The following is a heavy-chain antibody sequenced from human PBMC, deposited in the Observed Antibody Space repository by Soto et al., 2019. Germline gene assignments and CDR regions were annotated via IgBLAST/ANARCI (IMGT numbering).Heavy chain of an antibody. Sequence: QVQLVQSGAEVKKPGSSVNVSCEASGGTLSNHTISWVRQAPGQGLEWMGRVIPLLGIARYAQKFEGRLTITADKFTNTAYMALSSLRSADRAIYYCARDQYLGTSRWASWFDPWGKGTLVTVSS. CDR1: GGTLSNHT. D-gene: IGHD6-13*01. J-gene: IGHJ5*02. CDR3: ARDQYLGTSRWASWFDP. V-gene: IGHV1-69*08. CDR2: VIPLLGIA.